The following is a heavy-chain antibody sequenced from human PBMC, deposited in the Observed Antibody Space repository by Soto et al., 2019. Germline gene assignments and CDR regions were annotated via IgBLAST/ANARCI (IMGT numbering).Heavy chain of an antibody. CDR1: EFAFNTYA. CDR3: ARGGLQSFYFPPDF. D-gene: IGHD4-4*01. J-gene: IGHJ4*02. V-gene: IGHV3-33*01. Sequence: PGGSLRLSCVASEFAFNTYAIHWVRQAPGQGLEWVAVIWYDGRNKYYAESVKGRFTISRDNSENTVSLQMNSLRPDDTAIYHCARGGLQSFYFPPDFWGQGTLVTVSS. CDR2: IWYDGRNK.